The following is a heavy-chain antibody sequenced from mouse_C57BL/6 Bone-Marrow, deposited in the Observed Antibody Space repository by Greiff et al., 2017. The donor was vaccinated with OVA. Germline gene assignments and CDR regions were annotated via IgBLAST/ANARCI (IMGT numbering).Heavy chain of an antibody. V-gene: IGHV5-4*01. CDR3: ARENTTVADYYAMDY. J-gene: IGHJ4*01. CDR1: GFTFSSYA. CDR2: ISDGGSYT. Sequence: EVKVVESGGGLVKPGGSLKLSCAASGFTFSSYAMSWVRQTPEKRLEWVATISDGGSYTYYPDNVKGRFTISRDNAKNNLYLQMSHLKSEDTAMYYCARENTTVADYYAMDYWGQGTSVTVSS. D-gene: IGHD1-1*01.